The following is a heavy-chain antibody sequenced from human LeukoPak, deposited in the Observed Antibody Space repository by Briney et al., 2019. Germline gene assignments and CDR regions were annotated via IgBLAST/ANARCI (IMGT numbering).Heavy chain of an antibody. CDR3: AKGGMAARYSYFDY. Sequence: GGSLRLSCAASGFTFDDYAMHWVRQAPGKGLEWVSGISWNSGSIGYADSVKGRFTISRDNAKNSLYLQMNSLRAEDMALYYCAKGGMAARYSYFDYWGQGTLVTVSS. J-gene: IGHJ4*02. D-gene: IGHD6-6*01. CDR2: ISWNSGSI. V-gene: IGHV3-9*03. CDR1: GFTFDDYA.